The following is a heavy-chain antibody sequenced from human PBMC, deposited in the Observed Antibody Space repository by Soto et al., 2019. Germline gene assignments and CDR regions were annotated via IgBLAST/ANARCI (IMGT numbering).Heavy chain of an antibody. D-gene: IGHD3-9*01. CDR1: GYTFTSYA. Sequence: ASVKVSCKASGYTFTSYAMHWVRQAPGQRLEWMGWIDAGNGNTKYSQKFQGRVTITRDTSASTAYMELSSLRSEDTAVYYCARDLSGDYYVYWGQGTLVTVSS. CDR2: IDAGNGNT. J-gene: IGHJ4*02. CDR3: ARDLSGDYYVY. V-gene: IGHV1-3*01.